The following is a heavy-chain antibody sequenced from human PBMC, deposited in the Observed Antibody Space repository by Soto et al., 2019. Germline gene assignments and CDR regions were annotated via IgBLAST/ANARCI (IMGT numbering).Heavy chain of an antibody. CDR2: INPGDSDT. J-gene: IGHJ6*02. CDR3: ARLAGEYYYAMDV. Sequence: PGESRKISCKGSGYTLAVYWIGWVRQMPGKGLEWMGIINPGDSDTRYSPSFQGQVTISVDKSIGTAYLRWSSLKASDTAIYYCARLAGEYYYAMDVWGQGTTVNV. V-gene: IGHV5-51*01. CDR1: GYTLAVYW. D-gene: IGHD3-16*01.